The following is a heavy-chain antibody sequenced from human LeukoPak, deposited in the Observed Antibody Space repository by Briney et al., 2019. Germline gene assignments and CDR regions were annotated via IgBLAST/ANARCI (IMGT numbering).Heavy chain of an antibody. CDR1: GGSISRYY. V-gene: IGHV4-59*08. Sequence: SETLSLTCTVSGGSISRYYWSWIRQPPGKGLEWIGYIYYTGSTEYNPSLKSRVTISVDTSKNQVSLKLTSVTAAGTAVYYCARPGVGSGRYGAFDIWGQGTMVTVSS. D-gene: IGHD5-18*01. CDR2: IYYTGST. CDR3: ARPGVGSGRYGAFDI. J-gene: IGHJ3*02.